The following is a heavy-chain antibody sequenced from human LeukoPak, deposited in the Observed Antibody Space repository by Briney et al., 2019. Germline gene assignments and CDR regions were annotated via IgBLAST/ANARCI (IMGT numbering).Heavy chain of an antibody. J-gene: IGHJ4*02. CDR2: ISSSGSTI. V-gene: IGHV3-11*01. D-gene: IGHD1-20*01. CDR3: AREGLEYNWNVPLDY. CDR1: GFTFSDYY. Sequence: PGGSLRLSCAASGFTFSDYYMSWIRQAPGKRLEWVSYISSSGSTIYYADSVKGRFTISRDNAKNSLYLQMNSLRAEDTAVYYCAREGLEYNWNVPLDYWGQGTLVTVSS.